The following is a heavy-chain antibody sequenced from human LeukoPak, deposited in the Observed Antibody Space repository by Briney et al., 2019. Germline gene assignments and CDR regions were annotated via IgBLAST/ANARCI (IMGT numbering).Heavy chain of an antibody. D-gene: IGHD6-13*01. CDR3: TSWCSGSSCPGPDAFDI. Sequence: PGRSLRLSCTASGFTFGDYAMSWVRQAPGKGLEWVGFIRSKVYGGTTEYAASVKGRFAISRDDSKSIAYLQMNSLKTEDTAVYYCTSWCSGSSCPGPDAFDIWGQGTMVTVSS. CDR2: IRSKVYGGTT. CDR1: GFTFGDYA. J-gene: IGHJ3*02. V-gene: IGHV3-49*04.